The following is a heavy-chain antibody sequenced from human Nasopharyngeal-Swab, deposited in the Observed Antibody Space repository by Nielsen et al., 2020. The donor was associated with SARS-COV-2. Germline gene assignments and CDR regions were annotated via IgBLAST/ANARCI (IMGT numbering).Heavy chain of an antibody. Sequence: RQPPGKGLEWVANIKQDGSEKYYVDSVKGRFTISRDNAKNSLYLQMNSLRAEDTAVYYCARNGTTYYDFWSGYYYYFDYWGQGTLVTVSS. D-gene: IGHD3-3*01. V-gene: IGHV3-7*01. CDR2: IKQDGSEK. J-gene: IGHJ4*02. CDR3: ARNGTTYYDFWSGYYYYFDY.